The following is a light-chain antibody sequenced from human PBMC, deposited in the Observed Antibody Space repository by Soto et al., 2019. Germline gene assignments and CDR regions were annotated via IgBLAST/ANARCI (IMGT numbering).Light chain of an antibody. V-gene: IGKV1-12*01. Sequence: DIQMTQSPSSVSASVGDRVTITCRASQGISSWLVWYQQKPGTAPKLLIYSASSLQSGVPLRFSGSGSGTDFTLTISSLQPDDFATYYCQQANSFPYTFGQGTKLEIK. CDR3: QQANSFPYT. J-gene: IGKJ2*01. CDR2: SAS. CDR1: QGISSW.